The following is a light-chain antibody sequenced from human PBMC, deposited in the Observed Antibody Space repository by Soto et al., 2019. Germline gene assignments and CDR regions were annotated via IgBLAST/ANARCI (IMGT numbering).Light chain of an antibody. CDR3: SSYAGSNNFV. CDR2: EVT. J-gene: IGLJ1*01. V-gene: IGLV2-8*01. CDR1: SSDVGYYDY. Sequence: HSALTQPPSASGSPGQSVTISCTGTSSDVGYYDYVSWYQQHPGKAPKLVIYEVTKRPSGVPDRVSASKSGNTASLTVSGLRAEDEADYYCSSYAGSNNFVFGSGTKV.